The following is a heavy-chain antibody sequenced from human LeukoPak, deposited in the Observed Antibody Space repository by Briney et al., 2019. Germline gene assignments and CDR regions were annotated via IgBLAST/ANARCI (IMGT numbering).Heavy chain of an antibody. D-gene: IGHD2-15*01. CDR3: AKARGVVVAAYSGHYYYGMDV. CDR1: GFTFSSYS. Sequence: GGSLRLFFAASGFTFSSYSMNWVRQAPGKGLEWVSAISGSGGSTYYADSVKGRFTISRDNSKNTLYLQMNSLRAEDTAVYYCAKARGVVVAAYSGHYYYGMDVWGQGTTVTVSS. V-gene: IGHV3-23*01. J-gene: IGHJ6*02. CDR2: ISGSGGST.